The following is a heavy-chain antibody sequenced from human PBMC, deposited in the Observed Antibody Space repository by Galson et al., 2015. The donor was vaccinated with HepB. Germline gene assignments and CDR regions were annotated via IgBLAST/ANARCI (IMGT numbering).Heavy chain of an antibody. CDR3: AKDAWSSNSMWDPFDI. V-gene: IGHV3-23*01. CDR2: IGTADGI. Sequence: SLRLSCAASGFAFETYAMNWVRQSPEKGLEWISGIGTADGIFYADSVRGRFTISRDNPENMLYLQMNNLGADDTAVYYCAKDAWSSNSMWDPFDIWGQGTKVTVSS. D-gene: IGHD1-26*01. J-gene: IGHJ3*02. CDR1: GFAFETYA.